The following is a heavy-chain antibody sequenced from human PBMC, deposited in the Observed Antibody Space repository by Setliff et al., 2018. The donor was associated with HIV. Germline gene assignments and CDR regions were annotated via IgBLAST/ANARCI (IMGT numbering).Heavy chain of an antibody. CDR3: AKDGLVVPTAIAYMDV. V-gene: IGHV3-NL1*01. D-gene: IGHD2-2*02. CDR1: GFTFSYYT. Sequence: GGSLRLSCAASGFTFSYYTMNWVRQAPGKGLEWVSVIYSGGSRYYADSLKGRFTISRDNSKNTLYLQMNSLRAEDTAVYYCAKDGLVVPTAIAYMDVWGKGTTVTVSS. CDR2: IYSGGSR. J-gene: IGHJ6*03.